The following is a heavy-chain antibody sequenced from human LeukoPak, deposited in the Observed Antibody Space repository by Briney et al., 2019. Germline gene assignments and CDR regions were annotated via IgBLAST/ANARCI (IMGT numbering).Heavy chain of an antibody. CDR2: MNPNSGNT. V-gene: IGHV1-8*02. J-gene: IGHJ4*02. CDR3: ARGKSGSGSYYAGDY. D-gene: IGHD3-10*01. Sequence: GASVKVSCKASGYTFTSYDINWVRQATGQGLEWMGWMNPNSGNTGYAQKFQGRVTMTRDTSTSTVYMELSSLRSEDTAVYYCARGKSGSGSYYAGDYWGQGTLVTVSS. CDR1: GYTFTSYD.